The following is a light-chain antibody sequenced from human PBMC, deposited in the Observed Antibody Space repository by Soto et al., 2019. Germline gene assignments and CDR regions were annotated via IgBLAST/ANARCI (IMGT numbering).Light chain of an antibody. V-gene: IGLV1-40*01. Sequence: QSVLTQPPSVYGAPGQRVTISCTGSSSNIGAGYDVHWYQQLPGTAPKLLIYNNINRPSGVPDRSSGSKSGTSASLAITGLQAEDEADYYCQSYDNILSGSNVFGGGTKVTVL. CDR3: QSYDNILSGSNV. CDR1: SSNIGAGYD. CDR2: NNI. J-gene: IGLJ2*01.